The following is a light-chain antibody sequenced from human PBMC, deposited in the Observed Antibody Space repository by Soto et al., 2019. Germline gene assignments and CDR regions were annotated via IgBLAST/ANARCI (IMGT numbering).Light chain of an antibody. V-gene: IGKV1-8*01. CDR1: QGISSY. J-gene: IGKJ4*01. CDR2: AAS. CDR3: LQYYSYPQA. Sequence: AIRMTQSPSSFSASTGDRVTITCRASQGISSYLAWYQQKPGKAPKILIYAASTLQSGVPSRFSGSGSGTDFTLTISYLQSEDFATYYCLQYYSYPQAFGGGTKVEIK.